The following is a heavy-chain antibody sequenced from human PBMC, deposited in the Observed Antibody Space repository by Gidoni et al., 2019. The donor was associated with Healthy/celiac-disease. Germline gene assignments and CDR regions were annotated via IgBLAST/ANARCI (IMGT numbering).Heavy chain of an antibody. D-gene: IGHD1-1*01. J-gene: IGHJ4*02. CDR1: GFTFSSYS. Sequence: EVQLVESGGGLVKPGGSLSLSCAASGFTFSSYSMNWVRQAPGKGLEWVSSISSSSSYIYYADSVKGRFTISRDNAKNSLYLQMNSLRAEDTAVYYCARDQRDGYNSYYFDYWGQGTLVTVSS. CDR3: ARDQRDGYNSYYFDY. V-gene: IGHV3-21*01. CDR2: ISSSSSYI.